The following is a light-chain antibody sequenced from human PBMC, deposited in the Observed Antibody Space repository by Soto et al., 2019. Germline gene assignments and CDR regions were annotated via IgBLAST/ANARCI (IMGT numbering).Light chain of an antibody. Sequence: QSVLTQPASVSGPPGQSITISCTGTSSDVGSYNYVSWFQHHPGKAPKLIIYEVNKRPSGISDRFSGSKSGKTASLTISGFQAEDEADYYCCSYAGTTISYVFGTGTKVTVL. CDR1: SSDVGSYNY. CDR2: EVN. J-gene: IGLJ1*01. V-gene: IGLV2-23*02. CDR3: CSYAGTTISYV.